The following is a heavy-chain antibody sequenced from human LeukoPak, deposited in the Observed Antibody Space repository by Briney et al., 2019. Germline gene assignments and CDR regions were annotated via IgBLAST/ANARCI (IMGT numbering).Heavy chain of an antibody. Sequence: ASVKVSCKVSGYTLTELSMHWVRQAPGKGLEWMGGFDPEDGETIYAQKFQGRVTMTEDTSTDTAYMELSSLRSEDTAVYYCATEVTPRPPDYYDSSGYPSRYAFDIWGQGTMVTVSS. CDR2: FDPEDGET. CDR3: ATEVTPRPPDYYDSSGYPSRYAFDI. CDR1: GYTLTELS. V-gene: IGHV1-24*01. J-gene: IGHJ3*02. D-gene: IGHD3-22*01.